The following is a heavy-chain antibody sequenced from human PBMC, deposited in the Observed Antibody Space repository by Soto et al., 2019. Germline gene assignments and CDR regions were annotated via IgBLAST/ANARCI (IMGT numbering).Heavy chain of an antibody. D-gene: IGHD2-21*02. J-gene: IGHJ4*02. CDR1: GYTFTGYY. CDR3: ARVTYCGGDCYSPNYDY. CDR2: INPNSGGT. V-gene: IGHV1-2*02. Sequence: SVKVSCKASGYTFTGYYMHWMRQAPGQGLEWMGWINPNSGGTNYAQKFQGRVTMTRDTSISTAYMELSRLRSDDTAVYYCARVTYCGGDCYSPNYDYWGQGNLVTGSS.